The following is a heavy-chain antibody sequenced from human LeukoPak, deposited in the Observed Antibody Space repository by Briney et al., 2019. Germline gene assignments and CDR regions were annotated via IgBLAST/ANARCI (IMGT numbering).Heavy chain of an antibody. CDR1: GFIFNNFG. CDR2: ISNDGGGT. V-gene: IGHV3-23*01. D-gene: IGHD3-22*01. J-gene: IGHJ5*02. CDR3: AKGGSGYFLDL. Sequence: QTGGSLRLSCAASGFIFNNFGLIWVRQAPGKGLEWVSAISNDGGGTTYADFVKGRFTISRDNSKNTLFLQMNSLRAEDTALYYCAKGGSGYFLDLWGQGTLVTVSS.